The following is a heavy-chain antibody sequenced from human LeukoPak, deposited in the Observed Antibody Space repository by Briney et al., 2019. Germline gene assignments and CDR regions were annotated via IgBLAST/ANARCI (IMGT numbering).Heavy chain of an antibody. CDR1: GYTFTSYG. Sequence: GASVKVSCKASGYTFTSYGISGVRQAPGQGLEWMGWISPYNANTNYAPKLQDRVTMTTDTSTSTAYMELRSLRSDDTAVYYCAREYCSTTSCNLAYNWFDPWGQGTLVTVSS. CDR3: AREYCSTTSCNLAYNWFDP. D-gene: IGHD2-2*01. V-gene: IGHV1-18*01. CDR2: ISPYNANT. J-gene: IGHJ5*02.